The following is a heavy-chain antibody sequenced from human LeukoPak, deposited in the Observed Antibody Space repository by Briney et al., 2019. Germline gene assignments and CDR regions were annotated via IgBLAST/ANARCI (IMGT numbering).Heavy chain of an antibody. CDR3: ARDRAMDYSGGWSPPGRWFDP. Sequence: ASVKVSCKASGGTFSSYAISWVRQAPGQGLEWMGGIIPIFGTANYAQKFQGRVTITADESTSTAYMELSSLRSEDTAVYYCARDRAMDYSGGWSPPGRWFDPWGQGTLVTVSS. CDR2: IIPIFGTA. V-gene: IGHV1-69*13. CDR1: GGTFSSYA. J-gene: IGHJ5*02. D-gene: IGHD6-19*01.